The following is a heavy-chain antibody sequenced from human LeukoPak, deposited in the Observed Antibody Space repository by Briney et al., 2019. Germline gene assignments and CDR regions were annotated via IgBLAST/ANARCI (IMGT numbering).Heavy chain of an antibody. V-gene: IGHV4-61*02. CDR3: ARAAGRYSSGWYYFDY. Sequence: SETLSLTCTVSGGSISSGSYYWSWIRQPAGKGLEWIGRIYTSGSTNYNPSLKSRVTMSVDTSKNQFSLKLNSVTAADTAVYYCARAAGRYSSGWYYFDYWGQGTLVTVSS. CDR2: IYTSGST. J-gene: IGHJ4*02. CDR1: GGSISSGSYY. D-gene: IGHD6-19*01.